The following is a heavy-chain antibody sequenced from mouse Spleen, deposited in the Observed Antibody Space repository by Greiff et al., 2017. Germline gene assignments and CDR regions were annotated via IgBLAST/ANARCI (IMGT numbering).Heavy chain of an antibody. V-gene: IGHV5-12-2*01. J-gene: IGHJ4*01. CDR1: GFTFSSYT. Sequence: EVKLMESGGGLVQPGGSLKLSCAASGFTFSSYTMSWVRQTPEKRLEWVAYISNGGGSTYYPDTVKGRFTISRDNAKNTLYLQMSSLKSEDTAMYYCARERLYGYDVRYGYAMDYWGQGTSVTVSS. D-gene: IGHD2-2*01. CDR3: ARERLYGYDVRYGYAMDY. CDR2: ISNGGGST.